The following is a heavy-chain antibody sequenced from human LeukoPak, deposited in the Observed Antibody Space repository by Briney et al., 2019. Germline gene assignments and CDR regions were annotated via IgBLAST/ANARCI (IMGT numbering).Heavy chain of an antibody. CDR1: GFTFSSYA. CDR3: AKDGPRYDSSGYYVY. J-gene: IGHJ4*02. D-gene: IGHD3-22*01. Sequence: GGSLRLSCAASGFTFSSYAMSWVRQAPGKGLEWVSAISGSGDSTYYADSVKGRFTISRDNSKNTLYLQTNSLRAEDTAVYYCAKDGPRYDSSGYYVYWGQGTLVTVSP. V-gene: IGHV3-23*01. CDR2: ISGSGDST.